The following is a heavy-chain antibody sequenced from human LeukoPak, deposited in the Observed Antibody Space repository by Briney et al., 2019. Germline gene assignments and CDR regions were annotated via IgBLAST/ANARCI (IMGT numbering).Heavy chain of an antibody. CDR1: GFTFSSYA. CDR3: ARGRGGSSSWPRFWYYFDY. D-gene: IGHD6-13*01. J-gene: IGHJ4*02. CDR2: ISSNGGST. Sequence: PGGSLRLSCAASGFTFSSYAMHWVRQAPGKGLEYVSAISSNGGSTYYANSVKGRFTISRDNSKNTLYLQMGSLRTEDMAVYYCARGRGGSSSWPRFWYYFDYWGQGTLVTVSS. V-gene: IGHV3-64*01.